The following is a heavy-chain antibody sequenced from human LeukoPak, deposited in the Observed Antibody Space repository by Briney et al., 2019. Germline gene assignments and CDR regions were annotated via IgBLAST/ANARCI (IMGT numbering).Heavy chain of an antibody. D-gene: IGHD2-15*01. CDR3: AATPRHMVA. V-gene: IGHV1-69*05. J-gene: IGHJ5*02. CDR1: GGTFSSYA. CDR2: IIPIFGTA. Sequence: GASVKVSCKASGGTFSSYAISWVRQAPGQGLEWMGGIIPIFGTANYAQKLQGRVTMTTDTSTSTAYMELRSLRSDDTAVYYCAATPRHMVAWGQGTLVTVSS.